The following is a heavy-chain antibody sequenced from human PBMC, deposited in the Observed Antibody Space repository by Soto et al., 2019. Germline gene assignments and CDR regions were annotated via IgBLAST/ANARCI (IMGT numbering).Heavy chain of an antibody. CDR2: IYHSGST. J-gene: IGHJ4*02. CDR1: GGSISSSNW. D-gene: IGHD6-13*01. Sequence: SLTCAVSGGSISSSNWWSWVRQPPGKGLEWIGEIYHSGSTNYNPSLKSRVTISVDKSKNQFSLKLSSVTAADTAVYYCARGRGSSSPIQYYWGQGTLVTVSS. V-gene: IGHV4-4*02. CDR3: ARGRGSSSPIQYY.